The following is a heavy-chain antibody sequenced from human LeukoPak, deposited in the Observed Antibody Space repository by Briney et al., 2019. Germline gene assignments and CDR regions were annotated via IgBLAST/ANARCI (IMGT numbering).Heavy chain of an antibody. CDR3: ARDYKYAFNN. CDR1: GFTFRDYS. D-gene: IGHD5-24*01. CDR2: IGIDSGNT. J-gene: IGHJ4*02. V-gene: IGHV3-48*01. Sequence: GGSLRLSCAASGFTFRDYSMNWVRPAPGKGLEWISYIGIDSGNTNYADSVKGRFTISGDKAKNSLYLQMNSLRVEDTAVYYCARDYKYAFNNWGQGTLVTVSS.